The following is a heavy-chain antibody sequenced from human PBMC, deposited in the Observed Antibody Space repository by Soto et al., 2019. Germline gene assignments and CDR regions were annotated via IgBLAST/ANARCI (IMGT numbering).Heavy chain of an antibody. D-gene: IGHD4-17*01. CDR1: GFSFSSHI. CDR2: INSGSTTI. CDR3: LNGDYY. Sequence: EEQLVESGGGLVQPWGSLRLSCAASGFSFSSHIMYWVRQAPGKGLEWVSSINSGSTTIYYADSVQGRFTISRDNAKNSLYLQMNSLRADDTAVYYCLNGDYYVGQGTLVTVSS. V-gene: IGHV3-48*01. J-gene: IGHJ4*02.